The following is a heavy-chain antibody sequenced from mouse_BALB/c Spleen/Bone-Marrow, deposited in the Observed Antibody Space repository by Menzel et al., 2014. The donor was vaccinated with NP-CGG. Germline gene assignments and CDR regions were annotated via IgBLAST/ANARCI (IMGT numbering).Heavy chain of an antibody. CDR3: ARQDRVYYFDY. V-gene: IGHV5-9-3*01. CDR1: GFTFTSYA. Sequence: EVKVVESGGGLVKPGGFLKLSCTASGFTFTSYAMSWVRQTPEKRLEWVATISSAGIHTYYVDTVKGRFTISRDNAKNTLFLHMSSLRSEDTAMYYCARQDRVYYFDYWGQGTTLTVSS. J-gene: IGHJ2*01. CDR2: ISSAGIHT.